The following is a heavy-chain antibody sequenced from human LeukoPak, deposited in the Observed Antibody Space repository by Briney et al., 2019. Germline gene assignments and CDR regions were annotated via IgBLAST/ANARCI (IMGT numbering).Heavy chain of an antibody. J-gene: IGHJ5*02. D-gene: IGHD2-8*01. Sequence: PSETLSLTCTVSGGSISSSSYYWGWIRQPPGKGLEWVANIKQDGSEKFYVGSVKGRFTISRDNAKNSLYLQMNSLRAEDTAVYFCARGGVGVSMVHLTSWFDPWGQGTLVTVSS. CDR3: ARGGVGVSMVHLTSWFDP. CDR1: GGSISSSSYY. V-gene: IGHV3-7*01. CDR2: IKQDGSEK.